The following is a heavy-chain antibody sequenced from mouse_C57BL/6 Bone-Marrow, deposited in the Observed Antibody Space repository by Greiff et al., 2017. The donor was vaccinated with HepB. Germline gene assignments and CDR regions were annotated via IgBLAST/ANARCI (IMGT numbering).Heavy chain of an antibody. CDR3: ARGGNPFDV. J-gene: IGHJ1*03. V-gene: IGHV3-6*01. Sequence: EVKLMESGPGLVKPSQSLSLTCSVTGYSITSGYYWNWIRQFPGNKLEWMGYISYDGSNNYNPSLKNRISITRDTSKNQFFLKLNSVTTEDTATYYCARGGNPFDVWGTGTTVTVSS. CDR1: GYSITSGYY. CDR2: ISYDGSN.